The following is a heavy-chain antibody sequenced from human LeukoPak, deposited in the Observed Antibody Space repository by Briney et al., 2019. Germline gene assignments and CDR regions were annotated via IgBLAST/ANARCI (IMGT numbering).Heavy chain of an antibody. CDR3: ARDGRYSATRNWFDP. Sequence: GGSLRLSCAASGFTFSDYYMSWIRQAPGKGLEWVSYISSSGDTIYYADSVKGRFTISRDNAKNSLFLQMNSLRADDTAVYYCARDGRYSATRNWFDPWGQGTLVTVSS. D-gene: IGHD5-12*01. CDR2: ISSSGDTI. V-gene: IGHV3-11*01. CDR1: GFTFSDYY. J-gene: IGHJ5*02.